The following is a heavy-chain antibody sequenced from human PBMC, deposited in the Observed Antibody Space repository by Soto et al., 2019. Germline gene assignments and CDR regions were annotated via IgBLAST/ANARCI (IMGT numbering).Heavy chain of an antibody. CDR1: GFTFSNYA. D-gene: IGHD3-22*01. Sequence: PGGSLRLSCAASGFTFSNYAMAWVRQAPGKGLEWVSTITYSGGSRDYADSVKGRFTISRDNSKNTPYLQMNSLRAEDMAVYYCAKKGYYDTSGYPIRYFDYWGQGTLVTVSS. CDR2: ITYSGGSR. V-gene: IGHV3-23*01. CDR3: AKKGYYDTSGYPIRYFDY. J-gene: IGHJ4*02.